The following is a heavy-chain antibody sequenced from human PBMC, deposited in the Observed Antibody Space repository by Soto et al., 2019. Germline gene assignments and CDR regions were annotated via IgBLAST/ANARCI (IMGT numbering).Heavy chain of an antibody. CDR1: VGSIRSGGYY. V-gene: IGHV4-31*03. J-gene: IGHJ5*02. Sequence: QVQLQESGPGLVKPSQTLSLTCTVSVGSIRSGGYYWSWIRQHPGKGLEWLGYIYYSGSTYYNPSRKSRVTISVDTPKPQFSLKLSSVTAADTAAYSCARSVSPWGQGTVVTVSS. CDR3: ARSVSP. CDR2: IYYSGST.